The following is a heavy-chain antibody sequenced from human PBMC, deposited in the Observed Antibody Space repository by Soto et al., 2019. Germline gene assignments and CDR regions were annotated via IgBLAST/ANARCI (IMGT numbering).Heavy chain of an antibody. CDR3: ASRGSGSYYEY. J-gene: IGHJ4*02. CDR1: GFTFSSYA. Sequence: EVQLLESGGGLVQPGGSLRLSCAASGFTFSSYAMRWVRQAPVKGLEWVSAIRGCGGSTYYADSVKGRFTISRDNSKNTLYLEMNSLRAEDTAVYYRASRGSGSYYEYWGQGTLVTVFS. D-gene: IGHD1-26*01. V-gene: IGHV3-23*01. CDR2: IRGCGGST.